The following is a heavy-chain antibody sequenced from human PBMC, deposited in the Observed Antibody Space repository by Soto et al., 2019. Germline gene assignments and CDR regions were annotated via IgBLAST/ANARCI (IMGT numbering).Heavy chain of an antibody. CDR3: ARVWAVAGKSWFDP. CDR2: ISAYNGNT. CDR1: GYSFTSYG. J-gene: IGHJ5*02. V-gene: IGHV1-18*01. Sequence: QVQLVQSGAEAKKPGASVKVSCKASGYSFTSYGISWVRQAPGQGLEWMGWISAYNGNTNYAQNLQGRVTMTTDTSTNTAYMELRSLRSDDTAVYYCARVWAVAGKSWFDPWGQGTLVTVSS. D-gene: IGHD6-19*01.